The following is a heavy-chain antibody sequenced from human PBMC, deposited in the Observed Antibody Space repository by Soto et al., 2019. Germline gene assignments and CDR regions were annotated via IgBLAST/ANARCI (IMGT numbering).Heavy chain of an antibody. CDR3: ARGLFGVDI. J-gene: IGHJ3*02. D-gene: IGHD3-3*01. CDR2: ISYDGSNK. Sequence: VGSLRLSCATSGFTLSSYAMHWVRQAPGKGLEWVAVISYDGSNKYYADSVKGRFTISRDNSKNTLYLQMNSLRAEDTAVYYCARGLFGVDIWGQGTMVTV. CDR1: GFTLSSYA. V-gene: IGHV3-30*04.